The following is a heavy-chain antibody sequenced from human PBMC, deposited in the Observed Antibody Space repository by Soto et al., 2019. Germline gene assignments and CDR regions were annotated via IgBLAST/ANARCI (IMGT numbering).Heavy chain of an antibody. V-gene: IGHV3-23*01. CDR1: GFTFNAYA. D-gene: IGHD4-4*01. CDR3: ARVASDYINSIDH. CDR2: IGGSGGNR. Sequence: EVQLLESGGDLVQPGGSLRLSCAASGFTFNAYAMTWVRQAPGKGLEWVSAIGGSGGNRYYAASVKGRFTISRDNSKDTLDLQMNRLRVEDMAVYYCARVASDYINSIDHWGQGILVTVSS. J-gene: IGHJ4*02.